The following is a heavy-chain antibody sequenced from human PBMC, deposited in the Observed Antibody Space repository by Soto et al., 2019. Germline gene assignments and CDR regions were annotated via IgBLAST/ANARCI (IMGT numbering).Heavy chain of an antibody. CDR2: IYYSGTT. V-gene: IGHV4-59*08. CDR3: ERHRYSGYDINWFDP. D-gene: IGHD5-12*01. J-gene: IGHJ5*02. Sequence: PSETLSLTCTVSGGSISSYYWSWIRQPPGKGLEWIGYIYYSGTTNYNPSLKSRVTISVATSKNQFSLKLSSVTAADTAVYYCERHRYSGYDINWFDPWGQGTLVTVSS. CDR1: GGSISSYY.